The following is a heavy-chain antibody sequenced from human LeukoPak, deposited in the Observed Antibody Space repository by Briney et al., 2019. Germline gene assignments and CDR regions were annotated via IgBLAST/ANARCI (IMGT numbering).Heavy chain of an antibody. D-gene: IGHD2-15*01. V-gene: IGHV4-59*12. Sequence: SETLSLTCTVSGGSISSYYWSWIRQPPGKGLEWIGYIYYSGSTNYNPSLKSRVTISVDTSKNQFSLKLSSVTAADTALYYCAREDRLYSYYFDNWGQGTLVTVSS. CDR1: GGSISSYY. J-gene: IGHJ4*02. CDR2: IYYSGST. CDR3: AREDRLYSYYFDN.